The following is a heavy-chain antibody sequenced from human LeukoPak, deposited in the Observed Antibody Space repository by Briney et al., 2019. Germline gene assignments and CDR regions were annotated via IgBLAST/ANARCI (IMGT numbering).Heavy chain of an antibody. CDR2: IYYSGSA. V-gene: IGHV4-59*01. Sequence: SETLSLTCTVSGGSISSYYWSWIRQPPGKGLEWIGYIYYSGSANYNPSLKSRVTTSVDTSKNQFSLKLSSVTAADTAVYYCASFGVAIDYWGQGTLVTVSS. CDR3: ASFGVAIDY. CDR1: GGSISSYY. D-gene: IGHD3-3*01. J-gene: IGHJ4*02.